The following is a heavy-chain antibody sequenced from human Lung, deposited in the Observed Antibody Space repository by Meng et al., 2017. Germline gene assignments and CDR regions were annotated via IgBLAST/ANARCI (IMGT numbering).Heavy chain of an antibody. CDR1: GYTFPDYW. Sequence: ASVKVSCKASGYTFPDYWLHWVRRAPGQGLEWMGRINPKSGDTHYAQRFQGRVTLTGDTSISTAYMELSGLRSDDTAMYYCARGWDISAAGTLFGDYWGQGTLVTVSS. D-gene: IGHD6-13*01. J-gene: IGHJ4*02. CDR2: INPKSGDT. V-gene: IGHV1-2*06. CDR3: ARGWDISAAGTLFGDY.